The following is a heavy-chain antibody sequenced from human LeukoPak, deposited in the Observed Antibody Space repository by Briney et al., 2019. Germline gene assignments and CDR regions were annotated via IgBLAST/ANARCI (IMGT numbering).Heavy chain of an antibody. D-gene: IGHD3-9*01. J-gene: IGHJ5*02. V-gene: IGHV1-8*03. CDR1: GYTFTNFD. CDR3: ARAFFDWLPWGGWFDP. Sequence: ASVKVSCKASGYTFTNFDINWVRQATGQGLEWMGWMNPNSGNTGYAQKFQGRVTITRNTSISTAYMELSSLRSEDTAVYYCARAFFDWLPWGGWFDPWGQGTLVTVSS. CDR2: MNPNSGNT.